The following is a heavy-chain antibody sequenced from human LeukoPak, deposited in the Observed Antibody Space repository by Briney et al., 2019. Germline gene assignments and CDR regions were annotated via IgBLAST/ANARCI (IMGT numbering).Heavy chain of an antibody. CDR1: GGTFSSYA. CDR3: ARDSEQWLSRSNYYYYGMDV. CDR2: IIPIFGIA. V-gene: IGHV1-69*13. J-gene: IGHJ6*02. Sequence: AASVKVSCKASGGTFSSYAISWVRQAPGQGLEWMGGIIPIFGIANYAQKFQGRVMITADESTNTAYMELSSLRSEDTAVYYCARDSEQWLSRSNYYYYGMDVWGQGTTVTVSS. D-gene: IGHD6-19*01.